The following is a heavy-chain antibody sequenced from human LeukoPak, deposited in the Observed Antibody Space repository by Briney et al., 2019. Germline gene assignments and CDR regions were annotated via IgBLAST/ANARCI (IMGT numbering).Heavy chain of an antibody. J-gene: IGHJ6*03. Sequence: SETLSLTCTVSGGSISSGSYYWSWIRQPAGKGLEWIGRIYTSGSTNYNPSLKSRVTISVDTSKNQFSLKLSSVTAADTAVYYCAREGTLVPAATSYYYYTDVWGKGTTVTVSS. CDR3: AREGTLVPAATSYYYYTDV. CDR2: IYTSGST. CDR1: GGSISSGSYY. D-gene: IGHD2-2*01. V-gene: IGHV4-61*02.